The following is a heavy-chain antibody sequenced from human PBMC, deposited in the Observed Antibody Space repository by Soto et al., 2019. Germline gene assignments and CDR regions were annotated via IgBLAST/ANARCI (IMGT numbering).Heavy chain of an antibody. D-gene: IGHD3-22*01. CDR3: AKNYYDSSDYYFDY. J-gene: IGHJ4*02. V-gene: IGHV3-21*01. CDR1: GGSISTPN. Sequence: LSLTCAVSGGSISTPNCWSWVRQAPGKGLEWVSSISSSTSYMYYADSVKGRFTISRDNAKNSLYLQMNSLRAEDTAVYYCAKNYYDSSDYYFDYWVQGTLVTVSS. CDR2: ISSSTSYM.